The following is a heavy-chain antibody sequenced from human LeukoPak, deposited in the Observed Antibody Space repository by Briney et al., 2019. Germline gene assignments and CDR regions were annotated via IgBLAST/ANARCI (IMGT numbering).Heavy chain of an antibody. D-gene: IGHD1-26*01. CDR2: SDYSGST. CDR3: ARGWELLARYDY. J-gene: IGHJ4*02. V-gene: IGHV4-59*08. CDR1: GGSISTYY. Sequence: PSETLSLTCTVSGGSISTYYWSWIRQPPGKGLEWIGYSDYSGSTSYNPSLKSRVTISVGTSKNQFSLRLTSVTAADTALYYCARGWELLARYDYWGQGIQVTVSS.